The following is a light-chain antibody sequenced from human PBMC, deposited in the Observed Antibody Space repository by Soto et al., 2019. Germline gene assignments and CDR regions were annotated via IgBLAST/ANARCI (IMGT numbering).Light chain of an antibody. CDR1: SSDVGDFNY. CDR3: RSYLSSTTHVV. CDR2: DVT. V-gene: IGLV2-14*03. Sequence: QSALTQPASVSGSPGRSVTISCTGTSSDVGDFNYVSWYQHLPGRAPKLIIYDVTNRPSGISYRFSASKSGRTASLTISGLQTEDEAYYYCRSYLSSTTHVVFGGGTKLTVL. J-gene: IGLJ2*01.